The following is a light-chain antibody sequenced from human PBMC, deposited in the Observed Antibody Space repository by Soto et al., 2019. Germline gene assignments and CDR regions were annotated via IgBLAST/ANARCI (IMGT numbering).Light chain of an antibody. J-gene: IGKJ2*01. V-gene: IGKV3-15*01. Sequence: EIVMTQSPATLSVSPGERATLFYSPCQSVRSHIAWYQQKPGQAPRLLIYGASTRATGIPARFSGSGSGTEFTLTISSLQSEDFAVYYCQQYNNWPPYTFGQGTKLEIK. CDR2: GAS. CDR3: QQYNNWPPYT. CDR1: QSVRSH.